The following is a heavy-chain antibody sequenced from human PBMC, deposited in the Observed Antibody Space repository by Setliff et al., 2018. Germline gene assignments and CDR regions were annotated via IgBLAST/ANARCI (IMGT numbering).Heavy chain of an antibody. CDR2: INVSWST. CDR1: GGSISESF. Sequence: TLSLTCTVSGGSISESFWSWIRQPAGKGLEWIGRINVSWSTDYSPSLKSRVTMSVDTAKNEFSLRLTSVTAADTAVYYCARGPDLTAVGNEYFYGMDVWGQGATVTVSS. D-gene: IGHD5-18*01. V-gene: IGHV4-4*07. J-gene: IGHJ6*02. CDR3: ARGPDLTAVGNEYFYGMDV.